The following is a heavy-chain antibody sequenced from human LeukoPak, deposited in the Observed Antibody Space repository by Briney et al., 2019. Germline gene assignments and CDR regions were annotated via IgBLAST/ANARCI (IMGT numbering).Heavy chain of an antibody. D-gene: IGHD6-13*01. Sequence: GGSLRLSCAASGFTFSSYAMHWVRQAPGKGLEWVAVISYDGSNKYYADSVKGRFTISRDNSKNTLYLQMNSLRAEDTAAYYCARAPSSSWYEGYFDLWGRGTLVTVSS. J-gene: IGHJ2*01. V-gene: IGHV3-30-3*01. CDR3: ARAPSSSWYEGYFDL. CDR1: GFTFSSYA. CDR2: ISYDGSNK.